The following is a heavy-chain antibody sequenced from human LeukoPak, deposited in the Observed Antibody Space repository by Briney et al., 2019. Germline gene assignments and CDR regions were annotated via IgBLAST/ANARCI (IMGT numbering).Heavy chain of an antibody. CDR2: ISAYNGNT. J-gene: IGHJ4*02. Sequence: ASVKVSCKASGYTFTSYVISWVRQAPGQGLEWMGWISAYNGNTNYAQKLQGRVTMTTDTSTSTAYMELRSLRSDDTAVYYCARDRGYSSSWYGIDYWGQGTLVTDSS. D-gene: IGHD6-13*01. CDR3: ARDRGYSSSWYGIDY. V-gene: IGHV1-18*01. CDR1: GYTFTSYV.